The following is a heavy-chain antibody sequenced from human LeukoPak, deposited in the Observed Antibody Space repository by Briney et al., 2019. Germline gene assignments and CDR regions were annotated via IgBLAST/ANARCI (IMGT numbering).Heavy chain of an antibody. Sequence: GASVKVSCKASGYTFSDYYMHWVRQAPGQGLEWMGWINPNNGGTDYAQKFQGRVTMTRDTSFTTVYMELARLTSDDTAVYYCARGLGYSYGQYYFDYWGQGTLVTVSS. CDR2: INPNNGGT. J-gene: IGHJ4*02. CDR3: ARGLGYSYGQYYFDY. CDR1: GYTFSDYY. V-gene: IGHV1-2*02. D-gene: IGHD5-18*01.